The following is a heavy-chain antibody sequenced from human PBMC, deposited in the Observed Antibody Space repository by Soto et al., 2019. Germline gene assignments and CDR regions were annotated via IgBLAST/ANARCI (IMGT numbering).Heavy chain of an antibody. Sequence: QVQVVQSGAEVKKPESSVKVSCKPSGGTFNTYTVNWVRLAPGHGVEWMGRFIPILDMANYAQKFQDRVTITADRATFTAYMELNRLTSDDTAVYYCAITYFRDNSCPRDFDFWCPGTRVTVSS. CDR3: AITYFRDNSCPRDFDF. J-gene: IGHJ4*02. V-gene: IGHV1-69*02. CDR1: GGTFNTYT. CDR2: FIPILDMA. D-gene: IGHD2-21*01.